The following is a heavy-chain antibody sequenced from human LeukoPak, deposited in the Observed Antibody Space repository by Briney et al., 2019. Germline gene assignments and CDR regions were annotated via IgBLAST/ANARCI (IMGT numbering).Heavy chain of an antibody. Sequence: GGSLRLSCAASGFTVSSNYMRWVRQAPGKGLEWVSSITGGGVNTYDADPVKGRFTISRDNSKNTLYLQMNSLRAEDTAVYYCARDYGGNAIFDYWGQGTLVTVSS. J-gene: IGHJ4*02. CDR3: ARDYGGNAIFDY. CDR1: GFTVSSNY. CDR2: ITGGGVNT. D-gene: IGHD4-23*01. V-gene: IGHV3-53*01.